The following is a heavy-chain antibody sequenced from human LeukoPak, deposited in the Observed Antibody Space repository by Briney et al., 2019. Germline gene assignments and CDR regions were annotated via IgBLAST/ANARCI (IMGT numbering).Heavy chain of an antibody. Sequence: GESLKISCKGSGYSFTSYWIGWVRQMPGKGLEWMGIIYPGDSDTRYSPSFQGQVTLSADKSISTAYLQWSSLKASDTAMYYCARSVGSGYDYYYFDYWGQGTLVTVSS. D-gene: IGHD5-12*01. CDR3: ARSVGSGYDYYYFDY. J-gene: IGHJ4*02. V-gene: IGHV5-51*01. CDR2: IYPGDSDT. CDR1: GYSFTSYW.